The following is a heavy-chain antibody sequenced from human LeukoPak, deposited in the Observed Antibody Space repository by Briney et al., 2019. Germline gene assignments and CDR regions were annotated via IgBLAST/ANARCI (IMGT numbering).Heavy chain of an antibody. CDR2: IYYSGST. CDR3: ARDLLYCSSTSCYEWGAFDI. J-gene: IGHJ3*02. D-gene: IGHD2-2*01. CDR1: GGSISSYY. V-gene: IGHV4-59*01. Sequence: SETLSLTCTVSGGSISSYYWSWIRQPPGKGLEWIGYIYYSGSTNYNPSLKSRVTISVDTSKNQFSLKLSSVTAADTAVYYCARDLLYCSSTSCYEWGAFDIWGQGTMVTVSS.